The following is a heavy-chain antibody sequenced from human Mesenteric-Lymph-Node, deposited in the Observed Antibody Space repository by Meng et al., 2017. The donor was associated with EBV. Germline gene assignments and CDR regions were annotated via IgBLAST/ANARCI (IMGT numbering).Heavy chain of an antibody. CDR1: GGSFSGYY. V-gene: IGHV4-34*01. CDR3: ARGEKGPIDY. J-gene: IGHJ4*02. Sequence: QGQVQQWGAGLLKPSEPLSLTCAVYGGSFSGYYWSWIRQPPGKGLEWIGEINHSGSTNYNPSLKSRVTISVDTSKNQFSLKLSSVTAADTAVYYCARGEKGPIDYWGQGTLVTVSS. CDR2: INHSGST.